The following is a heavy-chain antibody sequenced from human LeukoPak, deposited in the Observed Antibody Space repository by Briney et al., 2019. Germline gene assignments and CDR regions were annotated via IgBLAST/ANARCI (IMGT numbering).Heavy chain of an antibody. CDR3: ARSRVETDIVVVPAARPRLYYYYYMDV. D-gene: IGHD2-2*02. J-gene: IGHJ6*03. CDR1: GGSISSYY. Sequence: GSLRLSCTVSGGSISSYYWSWIRQPAGKGLEWIGRIYTSGSTNYNPSLKSRVTMSVDTSKNQFSLKLSSVTAADTAVYYCARSRVETDIVVVPAARPRLYYYYYMDVWGKGTTVTVSS. V-gene: IGHV4-4*07. CDR2: IYTSGST.